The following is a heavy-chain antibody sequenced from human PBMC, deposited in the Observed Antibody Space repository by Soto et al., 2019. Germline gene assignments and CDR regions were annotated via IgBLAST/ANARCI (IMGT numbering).Heavy chain of an antibody. V-gene: IGHV3-43*01. D-gene: IGHD4-17*01. J-gene: IGHJ3*02. CDR2: ISWDGGST. CDR1: GFTFDDYT. Sequence: GGSLRLSCAASGFTFDDYTMHWVRQAPGKGLEWVSLISWDGGSTYYADSVKGRFTISRDNSKNSLYLQMNSLRTEDTAWYSCAKDTATKYGDYAFDIWGQGTMVTVSS. CDR3: AKDTATKYGDYAFDI.